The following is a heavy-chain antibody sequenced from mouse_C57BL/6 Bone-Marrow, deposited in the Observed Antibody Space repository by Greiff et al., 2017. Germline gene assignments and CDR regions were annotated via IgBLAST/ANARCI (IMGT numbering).Heavy chain of an antibody. J-gene: IGHJ1*03. V-gene: IGHV14-4*01. D-gene: IGHD2-5*01. Sequence: PLQQSGAELVRPGASVKLSCTASGFNIKDDYMHWVKQRPEQGLEWIGWIDPENGDTEYASKFQGKATITADTSSNTAYLQLSSLTSEDTAVYYCAYSNSPYWYFDVWGTGTTVTVSS. CDR3: AYSNSPYWYFDV. CDR1: GFNIKDDY. CDR2: IDPENGDT.